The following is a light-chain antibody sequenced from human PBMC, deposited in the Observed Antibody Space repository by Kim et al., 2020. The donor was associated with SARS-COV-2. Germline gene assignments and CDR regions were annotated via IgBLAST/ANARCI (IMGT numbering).Light chain of an antibody. V-gene: IGKV1-39*01. Sequence: ASVGDRVNITCRASQSISSYLNWYQQKPGKAPKLLIYAASSLQSGVPSRFSGSGSGTDFTLTISSLQPEDCATYYCQQSYSTPLTFGGGTKVDIK. CDR1: QSISSY. CDR3: QQSYSTPLT. CDR2: AAS. J-gene: IGKJ4*01.